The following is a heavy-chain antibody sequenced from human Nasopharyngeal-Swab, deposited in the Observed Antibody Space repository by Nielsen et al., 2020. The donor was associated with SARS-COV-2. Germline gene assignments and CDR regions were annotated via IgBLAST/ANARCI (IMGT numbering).Heavy chain of an antibody. J-gene: IGHJ3*02. CDR2: IYHSGST. CDR1: GGSISSSNW. D-gene: IGHD3-10*01. V-gene: IGHV4-4*02. Sequence: SETLSLTCAVSGGSISSSNWWSWVRQPPGKGLEWIGEIYHSGSTNYNPSLKSRVTISVDKSKDQFSLKLSSVTAADTAVYYCARDITQLLWFGESRAFDIWGQGTMVTVCS. CDR3: ARDITQLLWFGESRAFDI.